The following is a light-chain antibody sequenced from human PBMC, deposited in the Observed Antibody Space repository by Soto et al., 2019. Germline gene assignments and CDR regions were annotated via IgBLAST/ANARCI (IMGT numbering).Light chain of an antibody. V-gene: IGKV3-15*01. CDR2: GAS. CDR1: QSVSSN. CDR3: QQYNNWPRIT. J-gene: IGKJ5*01. Sequence: ENVLSQSPGTLSLYPGERATLSCRASQSVSSNLAWYQQKPGQAPRLLIYGASTRATGIPARFSGSGSGTEFTLTISSLQSEDFAVYYCQQYNNWPRITFGQGTRLEIK.